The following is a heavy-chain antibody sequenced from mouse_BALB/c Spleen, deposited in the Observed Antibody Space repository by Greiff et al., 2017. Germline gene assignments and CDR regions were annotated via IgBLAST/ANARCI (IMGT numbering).Heavy chain of an antibody. CDR1: GDSITSGY. J-gene: IGHJ4*01. Sequence: EVKLQESGPSLVKPSQTLSLTCSVTGDSITSGYWNWIRKFPGNKLEYMGYISYSGSTYYNPSLKSRISITRDTSKNQYYLQLNSVTTEDTATYYCARYASLGYAMDYWGQGTSVTVSS. V-gene: IGHV3-8*02. CDR3: ARYASLGYAMDY. CDR2: ISYSGST. D-gene: IGHD4-1*01.